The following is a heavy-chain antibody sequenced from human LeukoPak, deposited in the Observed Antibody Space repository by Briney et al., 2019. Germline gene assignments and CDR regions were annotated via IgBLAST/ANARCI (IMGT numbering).Heavy chain of an antibody. CDR1: GYTFTSYG. J-gene: IGHJ6*02. CDR3: ARDRSSGYLSYYYYGMDV. CDR2: ISAYNGNT. V-gene: IGHV1-18*01. D-gene: IGHD3-22*01. Sequence: VASVKVSCKASGYTFTSYGISWVRQAPGQGLEWMGWISAYNGNTNYAQQLQGRVTMTTDTSTSTAYMELRSLRSDDTAVYYCARDRSSGYLSYYYYGMDVWGQGTTVTVSS.